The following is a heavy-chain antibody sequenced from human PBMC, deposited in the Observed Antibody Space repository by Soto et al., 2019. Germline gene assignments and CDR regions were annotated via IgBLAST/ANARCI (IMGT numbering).Heavy chain of an antibody. Sequence: SLRPPCAASGFNSFDYAMRRIMQDPGKGLEWVSAISGSGGTTYYADSVRGRFTISRDNSKNTLYLQMNSLRAEDTVVYYCAKDRKSGSGWYWDYWGQGTLVTVSS. J-gene: IGHJ4*02. CDR2: ISGSGGTT. D-gene: IGHD6-19*01. CDR3: AKDRKSGSGWYWDY. V-gene: IGHV3-23*01. CDR1: GFNSFDYA.